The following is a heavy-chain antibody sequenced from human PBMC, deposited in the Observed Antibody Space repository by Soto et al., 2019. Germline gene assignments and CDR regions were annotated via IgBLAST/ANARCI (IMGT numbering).Heavy chain of an antibody. D-gene: IGHD2-15*01. CDR3: ARHLKTRWSNWFAP. CDR1: GGSISSGGYY. V-gene: IGHV4-31*03. CDR2: IYYSGST. J-gene: IGHJ5*02. Sequence: PSETLSLTCTVSGGSISSGGYYWSWIRQHPGKGLEWIGYIYYSGSTYYNPSLKSRVTISVDTSKNQFSLKLSSVTAAATAVYYCARHLKTRWSNWFAPWGQGNLGIV.